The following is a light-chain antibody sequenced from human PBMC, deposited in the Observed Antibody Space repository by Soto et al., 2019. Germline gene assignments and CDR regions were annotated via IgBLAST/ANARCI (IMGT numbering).Light chain of an antibody. CDR1: SSDVGGYNY. Sequence: QSALTQPASVSGSPGQSITISCTGTSSDVGGYNYVSWYQQHPGKAPKLMIYDVSNRPSGVSDRFSGSKSGNTASLTISGLQADDEADYYCSSYTRSSTYVLGTGTKVTVL. CDR3: SSYTRSSTYV. CDR2: DVS. J-gene: IGLJ1*01. V-gene: IGLV2-14*01.